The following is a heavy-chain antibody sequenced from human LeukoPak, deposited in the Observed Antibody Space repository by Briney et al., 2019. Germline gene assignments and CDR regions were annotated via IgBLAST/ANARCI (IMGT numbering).Heavy chain of an antibody. Sequence: ASVKASCKASGYTFTTYYMHWVRQAPGQGLEWMGVINPSGGSTSYAQRFQGRVTMTRDTSTSTIYMELSSLRSEDTALYYCARGDIDYWGQGTLVTVSS. CDR3: ARGDIDY. J-gene: IGHJ4*02. V-gene: IGHV1-46*01. CDR2: INPSGGST. D-gene: IGHD2-15*01. CDR1: GYTFTTYY.